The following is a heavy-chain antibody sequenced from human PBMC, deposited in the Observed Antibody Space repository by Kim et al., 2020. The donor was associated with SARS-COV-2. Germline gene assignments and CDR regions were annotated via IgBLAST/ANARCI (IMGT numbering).Heavy chain of an antibody. CDR2: INHSGST. V-gene: IGHV4-34*01. J-gene: IGHJ4*02. CDR1: GGSFSGYY. CDR3: ARGRFGEPPFDY. Sequence: SETLSLTCAVYGGSFSGYYWSWIRQPPGKGLEWIGEINHSGSTNYNPSLKSRVTISVDTSKNQFSLKLSSVTAADTAVYYCARGRFGEPPFDYWDQGTLVTVSS. D-gene: IGHD3-10*01.